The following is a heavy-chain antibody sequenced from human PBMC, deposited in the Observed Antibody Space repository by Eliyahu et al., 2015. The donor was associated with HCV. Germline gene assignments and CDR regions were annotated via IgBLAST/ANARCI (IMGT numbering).Heavy chain of an antibody. CDR2: ISGSGGGT. J-gene: IGHJ4*02. Sequence: EVQLLESGGGLVQPGESLRLSCAASGFSFSSDAMSWXRQAPGKGLEWVSTISGSGGGTYYADSVKGRFTISRDNSKSTLYLQINSLRVDDTAVFYCAKKSPHGGADHWGQGTLVTVSS. CDR3: AKKSPHGGADH. D-gene: IGHD4-23*01. V-gene: IGHV3-23*01. CDR1: GFSFSSDA.